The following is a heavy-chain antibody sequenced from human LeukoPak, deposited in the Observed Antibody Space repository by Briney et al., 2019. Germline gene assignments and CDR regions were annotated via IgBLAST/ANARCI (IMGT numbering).Heavy chain of an antibody. J-gene: IGHJ6*02. CDR2: IYTSGST. Sequence: KTSQALSLTCTVSGGSIGSGSYYWSWIRQPAGKGLEWIGRIYTSGSTNYNPSLKSRVTISVDTSKNQFSLKLSSVTAADTAVYYCARCENYYGMDVWGQGTTVTVSS. CDR3: ARCENYYGMDV. CDR1: GGSIGSGSYY. V-gene: IGHV4-61*02.